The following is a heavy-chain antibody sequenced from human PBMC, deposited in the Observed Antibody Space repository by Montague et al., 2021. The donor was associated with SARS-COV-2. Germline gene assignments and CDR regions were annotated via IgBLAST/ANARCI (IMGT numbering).Heavy chain of an antibody. CDR3: ARVGRQQLVRLSGMDV. V-gene: IGHV4-39*07. Sequence: SETLSLTCTVSGXSISSSSYYWGWIRQPPGKGLEWIGSIYYSGSTYYNPSLKSRVTISVDTSKTQFSLKLSSVTAADTAVYYCARVGRQQLVRLSGMDVWGQGTTVTVSS. CDR2: IYYSGST. D-gene: IGHD6-13*01. CDR1: GXSISSSSYY. J-gene: IGHJ6*02.